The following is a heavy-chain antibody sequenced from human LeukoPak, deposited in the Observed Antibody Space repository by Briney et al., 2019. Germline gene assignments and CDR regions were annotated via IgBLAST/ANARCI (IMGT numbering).Heavy chain of an antibody. V-gene: IGHV1-2*02. Sequence: ASVKVSCKASGYTFTGYYMHWVRQAPGQGLEWMGWINPNSGGTNYAQKFQGRVTMTRDTSISTAYMELSRLRSGDTAVYYCARGGQGLWHTEVPGSWFDPWGQGTLVTVSS. CDR1: GYTFTGYY. CDR2: INPNSGGT. J-gene: IGHJ5*02. D-gene: IGHD1-14*01. CDR3: ARGGQGLWHTEVPGSWFDP.